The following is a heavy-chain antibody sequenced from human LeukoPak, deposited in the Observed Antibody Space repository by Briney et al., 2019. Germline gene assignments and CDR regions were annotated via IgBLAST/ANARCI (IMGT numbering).Heavy chain of an antibody. V-gene: IGHV5-51*01. CDR3: ARGFLGYCSSTSCSTYDAFDI. D-gene: IGHD2-2*01. Sequence: GESLKISCKGFGYSFTSYWIGWVRQMPGKGLEWMGIIYPGDSDTRYSPSFQGQVTISADKSISTAYLQWSSLKASDTAMYYRARGFLGYCSSTSCSTYDAFDIWGQGTMVTVSS. CDR2: IYPGDSDT. CDR1: GYSFTSYW. J-gene: IGHJ3*02.